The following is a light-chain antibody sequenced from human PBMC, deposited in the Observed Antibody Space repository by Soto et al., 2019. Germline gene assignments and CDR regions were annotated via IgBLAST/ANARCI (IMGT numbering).Light chain of an antibody. Sequence: DIQMTQSPSSVSASIGDTVTITCRASQDISTLLAWYHQKPGKAPKLLIYGASTLETGVPSRFSGRGSGTHFTLTINSLQPEDFATYYCQQADSFPLTYGGGTKVDIK. CDR1: QDISTL. CDR3: QQADSFPLT. V-gene: IGKV1D-12*01. J-gene: IGKJ4*01. CDR2: GAS.